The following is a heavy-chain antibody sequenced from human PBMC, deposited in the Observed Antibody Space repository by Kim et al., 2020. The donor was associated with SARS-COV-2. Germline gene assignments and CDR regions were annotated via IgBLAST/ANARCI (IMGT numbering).Heavy chain of an antibody. V-gene: IGHV6-1*01. J-gene: IGHJ4*02. CDR3: ARRSSLSGSFDS. CDR2: TFYRSKWST. CDR1: GDSVSSNSAT. Sequence: SQTLSLTCAISGDSVSSNSATWNWIRQSPSRSLEWLGRTFYRSKWSTDYALSVRSRITINSDASKNQSSLQLNSVTPEDTAVYYCARRSSLSGSFDSWGQ. D-gene: IGHD1-1*01.